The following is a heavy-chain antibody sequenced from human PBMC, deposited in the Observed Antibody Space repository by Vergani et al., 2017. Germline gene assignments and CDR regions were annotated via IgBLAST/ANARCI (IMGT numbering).Heavy chain of an antibody. J-gene: IGHJ4*02. D-gene: IGHD3-9*01. CDR1: GGSISSYY. V-gene: IGHV4-59*01. Sequence: QVQLQESGPGLVKPSETLSLTCTVSGGSISSYYWSWIRQPPGKGLEWIGYIYYSGSTHYNPSLKSRVTISVDTSKNQFSLKLSSVTAADTAVYYCARGADILTGYYSGGDFDYWGQGTLVTVSS. CDR2: IYYSGST. CDR3: ARGADILTGYYSGGDFDY.